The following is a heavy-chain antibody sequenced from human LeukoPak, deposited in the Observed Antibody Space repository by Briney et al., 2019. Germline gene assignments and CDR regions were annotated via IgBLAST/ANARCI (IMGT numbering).Heavy chain of an antibody. D-gene: IGHD6-19*01. J-gene: IGHJ2*01. CDR1: GVTFSSYA. V-gene: IGHV3-23*01. CDR2: ITGSGRST. CDR3: AKAARSSVAGFFLDL. Sequence: GGSLRLSCAASGVTFSSYALSWVRQAPGKGLGWVSAITGSGRSTYYADSVKGRFTISRDNSKNTLYLQMNSLRVEDTAVYYCAKAARSSVAGFFLDLWGRGTLVTVSS.